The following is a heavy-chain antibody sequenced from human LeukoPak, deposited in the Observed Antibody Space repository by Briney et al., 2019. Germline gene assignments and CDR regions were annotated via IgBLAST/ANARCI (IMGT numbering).Heavy chain of an antibody. Sequence: GGSLRLSCAASGFTFDDHGMSWVRQAPGKGLEWVSAISGSGGSTYYADSVKGRFTISRDNSKNTLYLQMNSLRAEDTAVYYCAKDGGDSSSWYYAPAYYYYYMDVWGKGTTVTVSS. CDR2: ISGSGGST. V-gene: IGHV3-23*01. J-gene: IGHJ6*03. CDR3: AKDGGDSSSWYYAPAYYYYYMDV. D-gene: IGHD6-13*01. CDR1: GFTFDDHG.